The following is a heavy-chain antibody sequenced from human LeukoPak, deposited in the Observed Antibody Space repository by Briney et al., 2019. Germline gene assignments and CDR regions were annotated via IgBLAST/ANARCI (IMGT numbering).Heavy chain of an antibody. Sequence: PSETLSLTCAVYGGSFSGYYCRCIRQPPGEGLEWIGEINHSGSTNYNPSLKSRVTISVDTSKNQISLKLSSVTAADTAVYYCARVLTVRRPPNRMDVWGKGTTVTVSS. J-gene: IGHJ6*03. CDR3: ARVLTVRRPPNRMDV. CDR2: INHSGST. CDR1: GGSFSGYY. D-gene: IGHD3-10*01. V-gene: IGHV4-34*01.